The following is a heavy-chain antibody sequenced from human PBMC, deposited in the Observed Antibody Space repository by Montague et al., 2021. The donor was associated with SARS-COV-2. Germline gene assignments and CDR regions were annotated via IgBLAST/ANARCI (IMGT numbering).Heavy chain of an antibody. V-gene: IGHV4-59*01. CDR1: GGSISNYY. J-gene: IGHJ6*02. CDR2: IYYSGST. CDR3: ASGGGYYNYGLDV. Sequence: SETLSLTCTVSGGSISNYYWSWIRQPPGGGLEWIGYIYYSGSTDYSPSLKSRVTISLDTSKNQFSLKVTSVTAADTAVYYCASGGGYYNYGLDVWGPGTTVTVSS. D-gene: IGHD3-22*01.